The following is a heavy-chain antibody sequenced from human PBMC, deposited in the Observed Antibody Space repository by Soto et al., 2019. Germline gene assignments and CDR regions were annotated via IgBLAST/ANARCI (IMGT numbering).Heavy chain of an antibody. CDR2: VHHSGRS. J-gene: IGHJ4*02. CDR1: GDSISNNNW. V-gene: IGHV4-4*02. CDR3: AHTIGSGSYIPY. D-gene: IGHD3-10*01. Sequence: QVQLQESGPGLTKPSGTLSLTCAVSGDSISNNNWGSWVRQPPGKGLEWIGEVHHSGRSNSNPSLKSRVTMSIDTSKNQFSLRLDAVTAADTAVYYCAHTIGSGSYIPYWGQGTLVTVSS.